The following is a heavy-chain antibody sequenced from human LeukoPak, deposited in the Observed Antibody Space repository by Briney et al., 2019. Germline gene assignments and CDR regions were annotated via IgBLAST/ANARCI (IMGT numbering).Heavy chain of an antibody. Sequence: ASVKVSCKASGYTFTSFAISWVRQAPGQGLEWMGIINPSGGSTKYAQKFQGRVTMTTDTSTSTVYMYLSSLRSEDTAVYYCARVRVDDVVGGYCSGNSCPAPLGYWGQGTLVTVSS. J-gene: IGHJ4*02. CDR3: ARVRVDDVVGGYCSGNSCPAPLGY. V-gene: IGHV1-46*01. CDR1: GYTFTSFA. D-gene: IGHD2-15*01. CDR2: INPSGGST.